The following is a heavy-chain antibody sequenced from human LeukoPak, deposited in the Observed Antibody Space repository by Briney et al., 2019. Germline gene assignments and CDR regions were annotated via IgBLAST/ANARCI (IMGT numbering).Heavy chain of an antibody. CDR1: DYSISNTYY. CDR2: IHHSGSA. CDR3: AREGPIQFLEQIDF. J-gene: IGHJ4*02. Sequence: PSETLSLTCTVSDYSISNTYYWGWIRQPPGKGLEWIGNIHHSGSAYYNPSLKSRVSISIDTSKNQFSLKLTSLNAADTAVYYCAREGPIQFLEQIDFXXQGXLVTV. D-gene: IGHD3-3*01. V-gene: IGHV4-38-2*02.